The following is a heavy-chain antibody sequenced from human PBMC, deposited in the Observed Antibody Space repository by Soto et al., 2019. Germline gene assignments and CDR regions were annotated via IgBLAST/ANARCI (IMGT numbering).Heavy chain of an antibody. CDR1: GDSVSSSSYY. CDR3: ASGLGYKA. CDR2: IHHSGTT. V-gene: IGHV4-31*03. D-gene: IGHD5-12*01. J-gene: IGHJ5*02. Sequence: QVQLQESGPGLVKPSQTLSLTCTVSGDSVSSSSYYWSWIRQHPGKGLEWIGYIHHSGTTYYNPSFTSRITLSVDTSKNQFSLRLSSVTAADTAVYYCASGLGYKAWGQGTLVTVSS.